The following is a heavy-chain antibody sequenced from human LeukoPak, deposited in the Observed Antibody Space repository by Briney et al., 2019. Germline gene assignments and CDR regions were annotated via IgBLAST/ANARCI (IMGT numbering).Heavy chain of an antibody. J-gene: IGHJ3*02. D-gene: IGHD3-22*01. Sequence: GGSLRLSCAASGFTFSSYWMHCVRQAPGKGLVWVSLIKSDGSSTSYADSVKGRFTISRDNAKNTLYLQMNSLRAEDTAVYYCARDRGYAFDIWGQGTMVTVSS. CDR3: ARDRGYAFDI. CDR1: GFTFSSYW. V-gene: IGHV3-74*01. CDR2: IKSDGSST.